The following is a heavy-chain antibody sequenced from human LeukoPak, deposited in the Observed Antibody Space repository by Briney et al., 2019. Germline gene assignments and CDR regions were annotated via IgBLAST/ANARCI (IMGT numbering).Heavy chain of an antibody. J-gene: IGHJ4*02. CDR3: ARLYGSGSNYFDY. CDR2: IYYSGST. D-gene: IGHD3-10*01. V-gene: IGHV4-39*07. Sequence: SETLSLTCTVSGGSISSSSYYWGWIRQPPGKGLEWIGSIYYSGSTYYNPSLKSRVTISVDTSNYQFSLRLSSVTAADTAVYYCARLYGSGSNYFDYWGQGTLVTVSS. CDR1: GGSISSSSYY.